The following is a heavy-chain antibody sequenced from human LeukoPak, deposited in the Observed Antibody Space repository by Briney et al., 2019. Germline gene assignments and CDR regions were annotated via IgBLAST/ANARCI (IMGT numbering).Heavy chain of an antibody. Sequence: SETLSLTCNVSGDSLTSHYWSWIRQPPGKGLEWIGYIYYSGSTNYNPSLKSRVTISVDTSKNQFSLKLSSVTAADTAVYYCARHGAAGVVTRFDYWGQGTLVTVSS. V-gene: IGHV4-59*08. J-gene: IGHJ4*02. CDR1: GDSLTSHY. CDR2: IYYSGST. CDR3: ARHGAAGVVTRFDY. D-gene: IGHD3-3*01.